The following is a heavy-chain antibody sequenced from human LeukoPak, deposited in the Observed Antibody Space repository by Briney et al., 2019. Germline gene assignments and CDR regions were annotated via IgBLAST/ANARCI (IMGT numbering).Heavy chain of an antibody. J-gene: IGHJ4*02. CDR1: GGSISSYY. V-gene: IGHV4-59*12. CDR2: IYYSGST. D-gene: IGHD5-18*01. Sequence: SETLSLTCTVSGGSISSYYWSWIRQPPGKGLEWIGYIYYSGSTNYNPSLKSRVTISVDRSKNQFSLKLSSVTAADTAVYYCARGTAMGLDYWGQGTLVTVSS. CDR3: ARGTAMGLDY.